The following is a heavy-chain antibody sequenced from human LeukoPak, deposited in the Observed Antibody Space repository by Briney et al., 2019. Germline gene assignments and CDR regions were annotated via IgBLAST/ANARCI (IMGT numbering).Heavy chain of an antibody. Sequence: GGSLRLSCAASGFSFSGSDMHWVRQAPGKGLVWVSRINNDGRSTRYADSVQGRFTISRDDAKNTLYLQMNSLRAEDTALYYCSRGWYSSSLDYWGQGTLVTVSS. CDR1: GFSFSGSD. D-gene: IGHD6-13*01. V-gene: IGHV3-74*01. J-gene: IGHJ4*02. CDR2: INNDGRST. CDR3: SRGWYSSSLDY.